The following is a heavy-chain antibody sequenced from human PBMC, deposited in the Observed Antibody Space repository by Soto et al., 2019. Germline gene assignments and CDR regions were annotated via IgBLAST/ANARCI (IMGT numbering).Heavy chain of an antibody. J-gene: IGHJ5*01. D-gene: IGHD2-21*01. V-gene: IGHV1-8*01. CDR1: GYTFASYD. CDR2: MNPNSNNT. CDR3: ARSDGYHFNWLDS. Sequence: QVQLVQSGAEVKTPGASVKVSCKASGYTFASYDINWVRQATGQGLEWMGWMNPNSNNTGYAQKLQGRLTMTRDIALSIAHMELSSLTNEDTAVYFCARSDGYHFNWLDSWGQGTLVTVSA.